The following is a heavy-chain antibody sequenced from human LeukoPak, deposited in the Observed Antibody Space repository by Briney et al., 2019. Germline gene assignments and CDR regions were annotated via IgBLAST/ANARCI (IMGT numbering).Heavy chain of an antibody. J-gene: IGHJ4*02. Sequence: SETLSLTCAVSGGSISISNWWSWVRQPPGKGLEWIGEIYHSGSTNYNPSLKSRVTISVDKSKNQFSLKLSSVTAADTAVYYCARDKRQASGRGLDYWGQGTLVTVSS. CDR1: GGSISISNW. D-gene: IGHD1-1*01. V-gene: IGHV4-4*02. CDR2: IYHSGST. CDR3: ARDKRQASGRGLDY.